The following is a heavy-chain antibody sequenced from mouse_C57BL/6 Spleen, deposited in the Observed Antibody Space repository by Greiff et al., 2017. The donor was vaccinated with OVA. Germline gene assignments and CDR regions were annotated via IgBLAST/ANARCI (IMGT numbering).Heavy chain of an antibody. J-gene: IGHJ2*01. V-gene: IGHV1-76*01. Sequence: VKLVESGAELVRPGASVKLSCKASGYTFTDYYINWVKQRPGQGLEWIARIYPGSGNTYYNEKFKGKATLTAEKSSSTAYMQLSSLTSEDSAVYFCARDYYGSSPFDYWGQGTTLTVSS. CDR2: IYPGSGNT. CDR3: ARDYYGSSPFDY. CDR1: GYTFTDYY. D-gene: IGHD1-1*01.